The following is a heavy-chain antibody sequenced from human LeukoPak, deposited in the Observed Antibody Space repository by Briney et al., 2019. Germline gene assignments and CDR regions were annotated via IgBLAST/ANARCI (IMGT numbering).Heavy chain of an antibody. CDR3: AKTGGILDGY. CDR2: ISGSGGRT. Sequence: GGSLRLSCAASGFIFRTYAMTWVRQAPGKGLEWVSAISGSGGRTYYADSVKGRFTISRDNSKNTLYLQMNSLRAEDTAVYYCAKTGGILDGYWGQGTLVTVSS. D-gene: IGHD3-3*01. J-gene: IGHJ4*02. V-gene: IGHV3-23*01. CDR1: GFIFRTYA.